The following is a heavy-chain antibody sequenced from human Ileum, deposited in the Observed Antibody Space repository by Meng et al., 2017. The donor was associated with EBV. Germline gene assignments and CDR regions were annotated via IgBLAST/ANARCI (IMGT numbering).Heavy chain of an antibody. D-gene: IGHD2-15*01. Sequence: VELLESGGGLVQPGGSLRLSCAASGFTFSSYAMTWVRQAPGKGLEWVSSISDSGDSTFYAASVKGRFTISRDKSNNTVYVQMNSLRAEDTAVYYCTRNLGYCSGGSCAWGQGTLVTVSS. J-gene: IGHJ5*02. CDR3: TRNLGYCSGGSCA. CDR1: GFTFSSYA. CDR2: ISDSGDST. V-gene: IGHV3-23*01.